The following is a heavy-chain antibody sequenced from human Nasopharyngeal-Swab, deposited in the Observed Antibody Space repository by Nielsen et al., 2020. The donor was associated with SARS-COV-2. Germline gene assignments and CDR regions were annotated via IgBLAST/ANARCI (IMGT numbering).Heavy chain of an antibody. CDR1: GFTFSSYS. D-gene: IGHD3-3*01. J-gene: IGHJ4*02. CDR3: ARSGELRFLEWLNTRPDY. Sequence: GESLKISCAASGFTFSSYSMNWVRQAPGKGLEWVSSISSSSSYIYYADPVKGRFTISRDNAKNSLYLQMNSLRAEDTAVYYCARSGELRFLEWLNTRPDYWGQGTLVTVSS. CDR2: ISSSSSYI. V-gene: IGHV3-21*01.